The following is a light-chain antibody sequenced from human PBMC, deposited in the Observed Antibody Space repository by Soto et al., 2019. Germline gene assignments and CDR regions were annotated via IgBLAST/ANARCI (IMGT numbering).Light chain of an antibody. CDR2: GAS. V-gene: IGKV1-6*01. CDR3: LQDYNYPLT. CDR1: QGIRND. Sequence: AIQMTQSPSSLSASVGDRVTITCRASQGIRNDLGWYQQKPGKPPKLLIYGASSLHSGVPSRFSGSGSGTDFTLIISSLQPEDFATYHCLQDYNYPLTFGGGTKVEIK. J-gene: IGKJ4*01.